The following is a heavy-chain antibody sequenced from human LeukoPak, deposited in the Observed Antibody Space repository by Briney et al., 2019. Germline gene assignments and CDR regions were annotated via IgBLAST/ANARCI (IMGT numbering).Heavy chain of an antibody. CDR2: INAGNGNT. CDR3: ARVKRGLYSGWSGDWFDP. V-gene: IGHV1-3*01. Sequence: GASVKVSCTASGYTFTSYAMHWVRQAPGQRLEWMGWINAGNGNTKYSQKFQGRVTITRDTSASTAYMELSSLRSEDTAVYYCARVKRGLYSGWSGDWFDPWGQGTLVTVSS. D-gene: IGHD6-19*01. CDR1: GYTFTSYA. J-gene: IGHJ5*02.